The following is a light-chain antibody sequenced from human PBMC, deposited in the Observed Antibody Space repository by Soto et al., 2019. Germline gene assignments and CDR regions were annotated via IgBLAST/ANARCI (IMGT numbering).Light chain of an antibody. J-gene: IGKJ2*01. CDR3: QQYKNWPPYT. CDR2: DTS. Sequence: EIVMTQSPGTRSVSPGERATLSCRASQSVSSNLAWYQQKAGQGPRLLIYDTSTRASGVPARFSGSGSGTEFTLTISSLQSEDFAVYYCQQYKNWPPYTFGQGTKLEIK. V-gene: IGKV3-15*01. CDR1: QSVSSN.